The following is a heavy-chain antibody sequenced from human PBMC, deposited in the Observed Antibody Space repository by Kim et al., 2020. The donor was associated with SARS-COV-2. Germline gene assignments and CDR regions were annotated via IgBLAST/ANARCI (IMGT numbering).Heavy chain of an antibody. D-gene: IGHD3-22*01. V-gene: IGHV1-46*01. CDR2: INPSGGST. CDR1: GYTFTSYY. Sequence: ASVKVSCKASGYTFTSYYMHWVRQAPGQGLEWMGIINPSGGSTSYAQKFQGRVTMTRDTSTSTVYMELSSLRSEDTAVYYCARAVWYYDSSGYYYFDYWGQGTLVTVSS. CDR3: ARAVWYYDSSGYYYFDY. J-gene: IGHJ4*02.